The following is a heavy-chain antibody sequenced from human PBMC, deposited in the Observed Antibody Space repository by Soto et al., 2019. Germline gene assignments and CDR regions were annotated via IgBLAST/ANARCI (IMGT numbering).Heavy chain of an antibody. Sequence: SVQLCCEDSGGSIRGCGVSWVRPDTGQGLEWMGGIIPIFGTANCAQKFQGNLTITTDESTSTAYMELSSLRSEDTAVYYCARAAYFGGGSCYSYYFDYWGQGTLVTVPS. CDR2: IIPIFGTA. J-gene: IGHJ4*02. V-gene: IGHV1-69*05. D-gene: IGHD2-15*01. CDR1: GGSIRGCG. CDR3: ARAAYFGGGSCYSYYFDY.